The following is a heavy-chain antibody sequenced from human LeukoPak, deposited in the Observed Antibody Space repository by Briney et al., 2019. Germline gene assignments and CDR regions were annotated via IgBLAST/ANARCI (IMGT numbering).Heavy chain of an antibody. J-gene: IGHJ5*02. D-gene: IGHD3-3*01. V-gene: IGHV3-23*01. CDR2: ISDTGGRT. CDR1: GFTFSDSA. Sequence: PGGSLRLSCAASGFTFSDSAVSWVRQAPGEGLEWVSSISDTGGRTYYADSVKGRFAISRDNSRNTVFLQMNSLRAGDPAIYYCAKGGQDYDFWRFDLWGQGILVAVSS. CDR3: AKGGQDYDFWRFDL.